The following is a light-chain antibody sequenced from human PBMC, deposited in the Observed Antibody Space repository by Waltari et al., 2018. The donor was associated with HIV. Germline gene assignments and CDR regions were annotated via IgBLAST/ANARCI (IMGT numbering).Light chain of an antibody. Sequence: SYDLTQPPSVSVSSGQTATVTCSGVHLGHNYVSWYQQRSGQSPVLVIYQDTKRPPGIPERFFGSTSENTATLTINETQPLDEAHYSCQAWDSGTIVFGGGTSLTVL. V-gene: IGLV3-1*01. CDR1: HLGHNY. CDR2: QDT. CDR3: QAWDSGTIV. J-gene: IGLJ3*02.